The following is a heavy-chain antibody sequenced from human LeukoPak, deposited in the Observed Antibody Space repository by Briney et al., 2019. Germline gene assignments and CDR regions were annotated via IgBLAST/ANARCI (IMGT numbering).Heavy chain of an antibody. CDR3: AKAVYYDFWSGYFFDY. CDR2: ISGSGGST. V-gene: IGHV3-23*01. J-gene: IGHJ4*02. D-gene: IGHD3-3*01. CDR1: GFTFSSYA. Sequence: GGSLRLSCAASGFTFSSYAMSWVRQAPGKGLGWVSAISGSGGSTYYADSVKGRFTISRDNSKNTLYLQMNSLRAEDTAVYYCAKAVYYDFWSGYFFDYWGQGTLVTVSS.